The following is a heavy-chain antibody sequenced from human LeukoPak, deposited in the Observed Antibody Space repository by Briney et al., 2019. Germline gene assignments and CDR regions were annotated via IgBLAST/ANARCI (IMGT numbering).Heavy chain of an antibody. J-gene: IGHJ6*02. V-gene: IGHV4-34*01. CDR2: INHSGST. CDR1: GGSFSGYY. D-gene: IGHD3-3*01. Sequence: SETLSLTCAVYGGSFSGYYWNWIRQPPGKGLEWIGEINHSGSTNYNPSLKSRVTISVDTSKNQFSLKLSSVTAADTAVYYCARSRMYYDFWSGYLGLDVWGQGTTVTVSS. CDR3: ARSRMYYDFWSGYLGLDV.